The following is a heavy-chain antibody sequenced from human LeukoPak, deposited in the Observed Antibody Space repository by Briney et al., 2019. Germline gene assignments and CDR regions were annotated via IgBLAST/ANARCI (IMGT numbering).Heavy chain of an antibody. D-gene: IGHD2-21*02. J-gene: IGHJ6*02. V-gene: IGHV3-11*01. Sequence: KTGGSLRLSCAASGFTFSDYYMSWIRQAPGKGLEWVSYINTSGSTIYYADSVKGRFTISRDNAKNSLYLQMNSLRPEDTAVYYCATRVYCGGDCYSSHGMDVWGPGTTVTVSS. CDR1: GFTFSDYY. CDR3: ATRVYCGGDCYSSHGMDV. CDR2: INTSGSTI.